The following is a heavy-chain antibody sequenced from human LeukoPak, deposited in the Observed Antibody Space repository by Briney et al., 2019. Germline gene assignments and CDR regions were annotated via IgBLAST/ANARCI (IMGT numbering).Heavy chain of an antibody. CDR3: ATSGRDGYNLGC. J-gene: IGHJ4*02. CDR1: GYTLTELS. CDR2: FDPEDGET. V-gene: IGHV1-24*01. Sequence: ASVKVSCKVSGYTLTELSMHWVRQAPGKGLEWMGGFDPEDGETIYAQKFQGRVTMTEDTSTDTAYMELSSLRSEDTAVYYCATSGRDGYNLGCWGQGTLVTVSS. D-gene: IGHD5-24*01.